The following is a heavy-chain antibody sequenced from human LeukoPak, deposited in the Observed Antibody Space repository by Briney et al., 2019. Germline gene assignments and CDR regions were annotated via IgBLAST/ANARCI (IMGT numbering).Heavy chain of an antibody. CDR2: INPDGSEK. Sequence: GGSLRLSCVVSGFSFSSSWMGWVRQAPGKGLEWVATINPDGSEKYYVDSLKGRFTISRDNAKNSLYLQMNSLRAEDTAVYYCARDQSIAGPTTADYWGQGTLVTVSS. V-gene: IGHV3-7*01. D-gene: IGHD1-26*01. CDR3: ARDQSIAGPTTADY. J-gene: IGHJ4*02. CDR1: GFSFSSSW.